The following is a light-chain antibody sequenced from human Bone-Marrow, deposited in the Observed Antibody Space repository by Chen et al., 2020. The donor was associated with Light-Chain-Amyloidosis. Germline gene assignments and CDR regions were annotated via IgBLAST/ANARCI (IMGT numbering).Light chain of an antibody. CDR2: EDD. CDR3: QDYQGSSKGV. CDR1: SGSIATNY. V-gene: IGLV6-57*01. J-gene: IGLJ3*02. Sequence: NFMLTQPHSVSESPGKTVIISCTRSSGSIATNYVQWYQQRPGSSPTPVIYEDDQRPSGVPDRFSGAIDRSANSASLTLAGLKTEIEADYDCQDYQGSSKGVFGGGTKLTVL.